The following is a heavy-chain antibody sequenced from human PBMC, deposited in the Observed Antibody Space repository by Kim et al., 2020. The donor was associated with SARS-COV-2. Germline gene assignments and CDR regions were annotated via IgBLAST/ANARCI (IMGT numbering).Heavy chain of an antibody. CDR2: IRSKAYGGTT. CDR3: TRDGYDSSGYIDY. Sequence: GGSLRLSCTASGFTFGDYAMSWFRQAPGKGLEWVGFIRSKAYGGTTEYAASVKGRFTISRDDSKSIAYLQMNSLKTEDTAVYYCTRDGYDSSGYIDYWGQGTLVTVSS. D-gene: IGHD3-22*01. V-gene: IGHV3-49*03. CDR1: GFTFGDYA. J-gene: IGHJ4*02.